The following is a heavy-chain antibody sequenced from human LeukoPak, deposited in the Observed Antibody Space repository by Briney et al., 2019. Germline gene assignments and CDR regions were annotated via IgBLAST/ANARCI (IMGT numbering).Heavy chain of an antibody. J-gene: IGHJ5*02. CDR2: INPNSGGT. Sequence: ASVKVSCKASGYTFTGYYMHSVRQAPGQGLEWMGWINPNSGGTNYAQKFQGRVTMTRDTSISTAYMELSRLRSDDTAVYYCARYIVVVPAAAWFDPWGQGTLVTVSS. V-gene: IGHV1-2*02. D-gene: IGHD2-2*01. CDR3: ARYIVVVPAAAWFDP. CDR1: GYTFTGYY.